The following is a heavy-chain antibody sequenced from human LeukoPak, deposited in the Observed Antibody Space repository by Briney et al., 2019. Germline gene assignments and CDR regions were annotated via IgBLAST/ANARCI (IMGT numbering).Heavy chain of an antibody. CDR1: GGSISSGGYY. CDR3: ARGYDYVWWSYRPYFDY. J-gene: IGHJ4*02. Sequence: SETLSLTCTVSGGSISSGGYYWSWIRQHPGKGLEWIGYIYYSGSTYYNPSLKSRVTISVDTSKNQFSLKLSSVTAADTAVYYCARGYDYVWWSYRPYFDYWGQGTLVTVSS. V-gene: IGHV4-31*03. CDR2: IYYSGST. D-gene: IGHD3-16*02.